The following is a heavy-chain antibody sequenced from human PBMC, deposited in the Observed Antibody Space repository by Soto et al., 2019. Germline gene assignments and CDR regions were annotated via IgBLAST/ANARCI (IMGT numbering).Heavy chain of an antibody. Sequence: SETLSLTCAVYGGSFSGDHWIWIRQPPGKGLEWIGEINHSGSTNYNPSLKSRVTISVDTSKKQISLKLNSVTAADTAVYYCARRYCSSTSCLAGFDPWGRGTPVTVSS. V-gene: IGHV4-34*01. J-gene: IGHJ5*02. CDR2: INHSGST. D-gene: IGHD2-2*01. CDR3: ARRYCSSTSCLAGFDP. CDR1: GGSFSGDH.